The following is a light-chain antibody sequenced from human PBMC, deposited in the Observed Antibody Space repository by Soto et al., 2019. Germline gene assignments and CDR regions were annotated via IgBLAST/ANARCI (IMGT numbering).Light chain of an antibody. Sequence: DVQMTQSNSTLSASVGDRVTITCRASQSISSWLAWYQQKPGKAPKLLIYDASSLESGVPSRFSGSGSGTEFTLTISSLQPDDFATYYCQQYNSYSPRTFGQGTKVDIK. CDR2: DAS. J-gene: IGKJ1*01. CDR1: QSISSW. V-gene: IGKV1-5*01. CDR3: QQYNSYSPRT.